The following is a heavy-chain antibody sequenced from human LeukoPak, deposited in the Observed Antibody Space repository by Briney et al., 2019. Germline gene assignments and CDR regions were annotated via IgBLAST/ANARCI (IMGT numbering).Heavy chain of an antibody. Sequence: GGSLRLSCAASGFTFSSYAMSWVRQAPGKGLEWVSAISGSGGSTYYADSVKGRFTISRDNSKNTLYLLMNSLRAEDTAVYYCAKGRYGDYNYYYYYYMDVWGKGTTVTVSS. J-gene: IGHJ6*03. CDR2: ISGSGGST. D-gene: IGHD4-17*01. V-gene: IGHV3-23*01. CDR3: AKGRYGDYNYYYYYYMDV. CDR1: GFTFSSYA.